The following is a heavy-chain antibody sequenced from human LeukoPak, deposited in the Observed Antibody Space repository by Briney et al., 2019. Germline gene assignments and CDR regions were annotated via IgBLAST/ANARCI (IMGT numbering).Heavy chain of an antibody. CDR3: AKDLILGYCSGGSCRNDY. Sequence: GGSLRLSCAASGFTFSCYAMSWVRQAPGKGLEWVSAISGSGGSTYYAGSVKGRFTISRDNSKNTLYLQMNSLRAEDTAVYYCAKDLILGYCSGGSCRNDYWGQGTLVTVSS. D-gene: IGHD2-15*01. J-gene: IGHJ4*02. CDR1: GFTFSCYA. V-gene: IGHV3-23*01. CDR2: ISGSGGST.